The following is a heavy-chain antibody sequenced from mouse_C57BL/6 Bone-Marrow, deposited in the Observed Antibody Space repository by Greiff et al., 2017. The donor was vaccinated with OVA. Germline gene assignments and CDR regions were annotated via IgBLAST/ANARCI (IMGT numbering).Heavy chain of an antibody. CDR1: EYEFPSHD. J-gene: IGHJ4*01. V-gene: IGHV5-2*01. Sequence: EVMLVESGGGLVQPGESLKLSCESNEYEFPSHDMSWVRKPPEKRLAFVAAITRDGGSTYYPDTMERRCIVARDTTKKTLYLQRSSLGSEDTALYYCARHGDAMDYWGQGTSVTVSS. CDR2: ITRDGGST. CDR3: ARHGDAMDY.